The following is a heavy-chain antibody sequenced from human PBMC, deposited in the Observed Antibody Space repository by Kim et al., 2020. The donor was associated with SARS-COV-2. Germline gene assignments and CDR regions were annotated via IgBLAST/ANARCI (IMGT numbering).Heavy chain of an antibody. CDR2: IRSKAYGGTT. J-gene: IGHJ4*02. CDR1: GFTFGDYA. CDR3: TRVGEPRDYDFWSGYEYDY. D-gene: IGHD3-3*01. Sequence: GGSLRLSCTASGFTFGDYAMSWFRQAPGKGLEWVGFIRSKAYGGTTEYAASVKGRFTISRDDSKSIAYLQMNSLKTEDTAVYYCTRVGEPRDYDFWSGYEYDYWGQGTLVTVSS. V-gene: IGHV3-49*03.